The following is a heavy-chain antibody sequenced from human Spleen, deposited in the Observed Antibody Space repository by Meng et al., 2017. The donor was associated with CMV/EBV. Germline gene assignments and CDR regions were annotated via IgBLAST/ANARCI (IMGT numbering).Heavy chain of an antibody. CDR1: GYSFTDYW. V-gene: IGHV5-51*01. CDR2: IYPGDSDA. Sequence: GGSLRLSCKASGYSFTDYWVGWVRQMPGKGLEWVGFIYPGDSDARYSPSFQGQVTISADKSSTTAYLQWSSLQASDTAMYYCARQGNNPSGLDYWGQGALVTVSS. D-gene: IGHD5-24*01. J-gene: IGHJ4*02. CDR3: ARQGNNPSGLDY.